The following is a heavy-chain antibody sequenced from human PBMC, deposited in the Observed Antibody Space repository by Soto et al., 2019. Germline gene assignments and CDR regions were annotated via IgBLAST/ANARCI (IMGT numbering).Heavy chain of an antibody. CDR1: GGSISSYY. CDR2: IYYSGST. Sequence: PSETLSLTCTVSGGSISSYYWSWIRQPPGKGLEWIGYIYYSGSTNSNPSLKSRVTISVDTSKNQFSLQLSSVTAADTAVYYCAKHLTRCGVVNTVENHMDVWGKGTTVPVSS. J-gene: IGHJ6*03. V-gene: IGHV4-59*01. D-gene: IGHD3-3*01. CDR3: AKHLTRCGVVNTVENHMDV.